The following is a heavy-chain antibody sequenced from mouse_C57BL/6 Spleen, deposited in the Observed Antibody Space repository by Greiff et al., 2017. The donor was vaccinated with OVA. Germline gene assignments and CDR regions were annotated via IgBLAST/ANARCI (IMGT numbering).Heavy chain of an antibody. D-gene: IGHD2-2*01. Sequence: VKLMESGPGLVAPSQSLSITCTVSGFSLTSYGVDWVRQSPGKGLEWLGVIWGVGSTNYNSALKSRLSISKDNSKSQVFLKMNSLHTDDTAMDYCATKGGYDSWFAYWGQGTLVTVSA. CDR1: GFSLTSYG. CDR3: ATKGGYDSWFAY. J-gene: IGHJ3*01. V-gene: IGHV2-6*01. CDR2: IWGVGST.